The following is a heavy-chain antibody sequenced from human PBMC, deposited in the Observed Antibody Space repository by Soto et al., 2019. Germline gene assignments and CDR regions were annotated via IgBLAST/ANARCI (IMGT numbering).Heavy chain of an antibody. V-gene: IGHV4-39*01. Sequence: SETLSLTCTVSGGSISSSSYYWGWIRQPPGKGLEWIGSIYYSGSTYYNPSLKSRVTISVDTSKNQLSLKLSSVTAADTVLYYCARYCYLHLASKMSFAQTKYWSWFDPWGQGTLVTVSS. D-gene: IGHD2-21*01. CDR1: GGSISSSSYY. J-gene: IGHJ5*02. CDR2: IYYSGST. CDR3: ARYCYLHLASKMSFAQTKYWSWFDP.